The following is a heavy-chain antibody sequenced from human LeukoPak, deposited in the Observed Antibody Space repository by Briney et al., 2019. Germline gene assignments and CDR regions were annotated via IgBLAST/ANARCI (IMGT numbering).Heavy chain of an antibody. Sequence: GGSLRLSGAAPGFTVISNYMSWVRQAPGKGLEWVSVIYSDGRVHYADSVKGRFTISRDDSKNTLYLQMNSLRAEDTAVYYCARESGYSYGLAGFFDYWGQGTLATVSS. CDR2: IYSDGRV. CDR3: ARESGYSYGLAGFFDY. CDR1: GFTVISNY. D-gene: IGHD5-18*01. J-gene: IGHJ4*02. V-gene: IGHV3-53*01.